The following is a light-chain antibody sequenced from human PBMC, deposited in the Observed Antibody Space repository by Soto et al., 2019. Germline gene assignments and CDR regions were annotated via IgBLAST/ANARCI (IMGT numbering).Light chain of an antibody. V-gene: IGKV3-11*01. J-gene: IGKJ2*01. CDR2: DAS. CDR3: QQRSSWYT. CDR1: QSVSSY. Sequence: EIVLPQSPATLSLSPGERATLSCRASQSVSSYLAWYQQKPGQAPRLLIYDASTRATGIPARFSGSGSGTDFTLTISSLEPEDFAVYYCQQRSSWYTFGQGTKLEIK.